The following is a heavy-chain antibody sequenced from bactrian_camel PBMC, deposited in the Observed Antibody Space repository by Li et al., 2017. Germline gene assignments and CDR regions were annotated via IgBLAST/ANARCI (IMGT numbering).Heavy chain of an antibody. CDR1: GFTFSSYD. D-gene: IGHD1*01. V-gene: IGHV3S40*01. CDR2: IYAGGSRT. J-gene: IGHJ4*01. Sequence: DVQLVESGGGLVQPGGSLRLSCAASGFTFSSYDMSWVRQAPGKEREGVAAIYAGGSRTYYGDSVKGRFNITLNNAKNTLYLRMNKPMPEDTATYYCAQDESQYVEYVGPKCRGISGQGTQVTVS.